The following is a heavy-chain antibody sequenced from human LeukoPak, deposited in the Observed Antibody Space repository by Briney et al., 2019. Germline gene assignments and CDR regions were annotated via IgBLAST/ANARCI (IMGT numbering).Heavy chain of an antibody. D-gene: IGHD5-24*01. CDR1: GYTFTSYG. Sequence: ASVKVSCKASGYTFTSYGISWVRQAPGQGLEWMGWISAYNGNTNYAQKLQGRVTMTTDTSTSTAYMELRSLRSDDTAVYYCARDYQRWLQFAPGCWGQGTLVTVSS. CDR2: ISAYNGNT. V-gene: IGHV1-18*01. J-gene: IGHJ4*02. CDR3: ARDYQRWLQFAPGC.